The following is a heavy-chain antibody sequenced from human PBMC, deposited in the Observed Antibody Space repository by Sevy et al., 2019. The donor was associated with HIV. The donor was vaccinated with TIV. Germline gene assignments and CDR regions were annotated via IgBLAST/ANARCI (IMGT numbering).Heavy chain of an antibody. V-gene: IGHV1-24*01. D-gene: IGHD3-22*01. CDR3: ATTKDYYESSGEPFDY. J-gene: IGHJ4*02. CDR1: GSTLSQMA. Sequence: ASVKVSCKVSGSTLSQMAMHWVRQAPGKGLEWMATFDPEDAETIYTQKLQGRVTMTEDTSRDTAYMALSNLRSEDTAGYYCATTKDYYESSGEPFDYWGQGTLVTVSS. CDR2: FDPEDAET.